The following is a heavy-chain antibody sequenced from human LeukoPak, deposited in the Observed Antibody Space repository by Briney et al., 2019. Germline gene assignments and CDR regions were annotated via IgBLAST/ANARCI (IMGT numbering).Heavy chain of an antibody. CDR3: ARPYSGWSFDY. V-gene: IGHV5-51*01. CDR1: GYIFNSYW. CDR2: IYPGETDT. Sequence: GESPEISRQGPGYIFNSYWIGWVRPVPGKGLEWMGIIYPGETDTRYSPSFQGQVTISADKSISTAYLQWSSLKASDTAMYYCARPYSGWSFDYWGGGTLVTVSS. J-gene: IGHJ4*02. D-gene: IGHD5-12*01.